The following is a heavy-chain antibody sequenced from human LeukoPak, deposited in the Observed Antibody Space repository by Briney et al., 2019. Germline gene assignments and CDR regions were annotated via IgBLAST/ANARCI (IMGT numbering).Heavy chain of an antibody. D-gene: IGHD3-9*01. Sequence: GGSLRLSCAASGFTVSSNYMSWVCQAPGKGLEWVSVIYSGGSTYYADSVKGRFTISRDNSKNTLYLQMNSLRAEDTAVYYCARELRYFDVRAEDVWGQGTTVTVSS. V-gene: IGHV3-53*01. CDR1: GFTVSSNY. CDR3: ARELRYFDVRAEDV. CDR2: IYSGGST. J-gene: IGHJ6*02.